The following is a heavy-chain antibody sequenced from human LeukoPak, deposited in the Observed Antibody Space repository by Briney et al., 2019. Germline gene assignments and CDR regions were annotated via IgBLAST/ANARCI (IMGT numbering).Heavy chain of an antibody. CDR1: GFTFSSYA. Sequence: GGSLRLSCAASGFTFSSYAMSWVRQAPGKGLEWVSAISGSGGSTYYADSVKGRFTISRDNSKNTLYLQINSLRAEDTAVYYCAKDLSTISYYYYYMDVWGKGTTVTVSS. J-gene: IGHJ6*03. V-gene: IGHV3-23*01. D-gene: IGHD5/OR15-5a*01. CDR2: ISGSGGST. CDR3: AKDLSTISYYYYYMDV.